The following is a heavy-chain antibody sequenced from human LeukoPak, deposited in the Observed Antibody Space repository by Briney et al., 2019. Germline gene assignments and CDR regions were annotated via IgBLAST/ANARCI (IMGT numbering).Heavy chain of an antibody. CDR3: ARSLLLDTWFDP. V-gene: IGHV1-18*01. J-gene: IGHJ5*02. D-gene: IGHD2-15*01. CDR2: ISAYNGNT. Sequence: SVQVSCKASGCTFTSCGISWLGQAPGQGLEWMGWISAYNGNTNYAQKLQGRVTMTTDTSTSTAYMELRSLRSDDTAVYYCARSLLLDTWFDPWGQGTLVTVSS. CDR1: GCTFTSCG.